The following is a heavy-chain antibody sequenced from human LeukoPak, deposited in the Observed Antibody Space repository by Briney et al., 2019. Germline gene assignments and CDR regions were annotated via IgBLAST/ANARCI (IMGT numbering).Heavy chain of an antibody. CDR1: GGTFSSYT. D-gene: IGHD6-19*01. CDR2: IIPFLGIA. CDR3: ARADIAVAAPSDY. Sequence: ASVKVSCKASGGTFSSYTISWVRQAPGQGLEWMGRIIPFLGIANYAQKFQGRVTITTDPSTRTAYMELSSLRAEDTAVYYCARADIAVAAPSDYWGQGTLVTVSS. J-gene: IGHJ4*02. V-gene: IGHV1-69*02.